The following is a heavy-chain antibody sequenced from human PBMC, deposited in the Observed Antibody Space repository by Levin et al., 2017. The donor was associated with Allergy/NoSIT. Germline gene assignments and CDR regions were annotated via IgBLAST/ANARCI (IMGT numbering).Heavy chain of an antibody. Sequence: GESLKISCKGSGYSFISYWIAWVRQTPGKGLGWMGSLYPGDSDTKYSPPFLGQVTISVDKSISTAYLQWNSLKASDTAIYYCASDFHYVNGMDVWGQGTTVTVSS. CDR1: GYSFISYW. V-gene: IGHV5-51*01. J-gene: IGHJ6*02. D-gene: IGHD3/OR15-3a*01. CDR3: ASDFHYVNGMDV. CDR2: LYPGDSDT.